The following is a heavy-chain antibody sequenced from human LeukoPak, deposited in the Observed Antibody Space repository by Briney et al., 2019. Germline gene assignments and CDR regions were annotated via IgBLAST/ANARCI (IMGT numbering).Heavy chain of an antibody. Sequence: SETLSLTCTVSGGPISSSSYYWGWIRQPPGKGLEWIESINYRGRTSYNTALKSRVTISVDMSKNRFSLKLSSVTAADTAVYYCGRQVGRDYVWGSYSYYFDYWGQGTLVTVSS. CDR2: INYRGRT. CDR3: GRQVGRDYVWGSYSYYFDY. J-gene: IGHJ4*02. CDR1: GGPISSSSYY. V-gene: IGHV4-39*01. D-gene: IGHD3-16*01.